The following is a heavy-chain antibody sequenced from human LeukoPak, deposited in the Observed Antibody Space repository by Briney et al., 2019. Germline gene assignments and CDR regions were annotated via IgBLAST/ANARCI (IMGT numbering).Heavy chain of an antibody. Sequence: GGSLRLSCAASGFTFSSYAMHWVRQAPGKGLEWVSSISSSSSYIYYADSVKGRFTISRDNAKNSLYLQMNSLRAEDTAVYYCAREVGYSYGSSDYWGQGTLVTVSS. V-gene: IGHV3-21*01. J-gene: IGHJ4*02. CDR3: AREVGYSYGSSDY. D-gene: IGHD5-18*01. CDR1: GFTFSSYA. CDR2: ISSSSSYI.